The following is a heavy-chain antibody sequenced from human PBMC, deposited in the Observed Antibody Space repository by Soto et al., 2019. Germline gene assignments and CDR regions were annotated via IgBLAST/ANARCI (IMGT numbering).Heavy chain of an antibody. V-gene: IGHV1-69*12. D-gene: IGHD6-13*01. CDR3: ARSLYSSSWFHSGNSYYFYGMDV. CDR2: IIAFSDIV. CDR1: GGTFGIYA. J-gene: IGHJ6*02. Sequence: QVQLVQSGAEVKKPGSSVKVSCKASGGTFGIYAITWVRQAPGQGLEWMGGIIAFSDIVNYTQKLQGRVTVTADESTTTAYMDLSSLRSEDTAVDYCARSLYSSSWFHSGNSYYFYGMDVWGQGTTVTVSS.